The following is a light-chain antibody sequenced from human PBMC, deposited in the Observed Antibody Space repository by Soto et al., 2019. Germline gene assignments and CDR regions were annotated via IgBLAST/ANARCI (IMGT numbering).Light chain of an antibody. CDR3: QQYNNWPPVA. Sequence: EIVMTQSPATLSVSPGERATLSCRASQSVSSNLAWYQQKPGQAPRLLIYGASTRATGIPARFSGSGSGTEFTLTISSLQSEDFAVYYCQQYNNWPPVAFGQGTKVDIK. J-gene: IGKJ1*01. V-gene: IGKV3-15*01. CDR2: GAS. CDR1: QSVSSN.